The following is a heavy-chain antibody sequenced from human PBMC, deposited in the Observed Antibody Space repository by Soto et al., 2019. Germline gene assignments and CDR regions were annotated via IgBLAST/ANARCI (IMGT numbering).Heavy chain of an antibody. V-gene: IGHV3-66*01. CDR3: ARDERDDILTGYYGGWAYYYYMDV. Sequence: GGSMRLSCAASGFTVSSNYMSWVRQAPGKGLEWVSVIYSGGSTYYADSVKGRFTISRDNSKNTLYLQMNSLRAEDTAVYYCARDERDDILTGYYGGWAYYYYMDVWGKGTTVTVSS. D-gene: IGHD3-9*01. CDR2: IYSGGST. CDR1: GFTVSSNY. J-gene: IGHJ6*03.